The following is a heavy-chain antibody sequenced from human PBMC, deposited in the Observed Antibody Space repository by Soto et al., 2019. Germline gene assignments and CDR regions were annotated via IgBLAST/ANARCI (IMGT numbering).Heavy chain of an antibody. V-gene: IGHV4-39*02. CDR2: IFYIGST. J-gene: IGHJ4*02. D-gene: IGHD2-8*02. CDR1: GGSISISDYY. Sequence: SETLSLTCTVSGGSISISDYYWGWIRQPPGKGLEWIGSIFYIGSTDYNPSLKRRVTMSVDTSTNHFSLRLSSVTAADTAVYYCARRTGGDGTFDYWGQGALVTVSS. CDR3: ARRTGGDGTFDY.